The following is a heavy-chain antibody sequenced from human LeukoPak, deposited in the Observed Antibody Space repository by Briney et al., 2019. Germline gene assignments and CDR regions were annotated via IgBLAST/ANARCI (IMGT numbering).Heavy chain of an antibody. CDR3: ARSGSGSYPNFDY. CDR2: IYYSGST. V-gene: IGHV4-39*01. Sequence: PSETLSLTCTVSGGSISSSSYYWGWIRQPPGKGLEWIGSIYYSGSTYYNPSLKSRVTISVDTSKNQFSLKLSSVTAADTAVYYCARSGSGSYPNFDYWGQGSLVTVSS. D-gene: IGHD3-10*01. J-gene: IGHJ4*02. CDR1: GGSISSSSYY.